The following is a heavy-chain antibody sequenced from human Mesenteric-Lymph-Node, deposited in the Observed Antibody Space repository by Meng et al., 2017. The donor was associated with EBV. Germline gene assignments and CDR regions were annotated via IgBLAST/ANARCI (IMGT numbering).Heavy chain of an antibody. D-gene: IGHD5-18*01. V-gene: IGHV4-30-4*01. CDR1: AGVVSMACYY. Sequence: VQRQQCGPGLRKPSLTLSLSVAFSAGVVSMACYYWNWSRQPPGKGLEWIGYMYYSGSIYYYPSLKSRVTISVDTSKNQFSLKLSSVTAADTAVYYCASRGYSDGWTFDSCGQGTLVTVSS. J-gene: IGHJ4*02. CDR2: MYYSGSI. CDR3: ASRGYSDGWTFDS.